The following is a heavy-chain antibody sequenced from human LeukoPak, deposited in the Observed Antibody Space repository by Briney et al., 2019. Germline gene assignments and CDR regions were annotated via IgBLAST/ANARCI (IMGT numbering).Heavy chain of an antibody. CDR1: GYTFTSYG. J-gene: IGHJ6*03. Sequence: ASVKVSCKASGYTFTSYGISWVRQAPGQGLEWMGWISAYNGNTNYAQKLQGRVTMTTDTSTSTAYMELRSLRSDDTAVYYCARGERRCSGGSCYSGYYYMDVWGKGTTVTVSS. V-gene: IGHV1-18*01. D-gene: IGHD2-15*01. CDR2: ISAYNGNT. CDR3: ARGERRCSGGSCYSGYYYMDV.